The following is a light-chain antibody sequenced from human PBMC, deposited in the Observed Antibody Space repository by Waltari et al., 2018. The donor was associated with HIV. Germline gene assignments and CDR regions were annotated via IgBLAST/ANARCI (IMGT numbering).Light chain of an antibody. CDR3: LQYTFWPPYT. J-gene: IGKJ2*01. CDR1: KSISSH. CDR2: AAS. Sequence: EIVMTQFPGTLSVSPGERATLSCRASKSISSHLAWYQQKPGPAPRLLIYAASNRATGIPARFSGSGSGTDFTLTISSLQPEDFAVYYCLQYTFWPPYTFGQGTKLEMK. V-gene: IGKV3-15*01.